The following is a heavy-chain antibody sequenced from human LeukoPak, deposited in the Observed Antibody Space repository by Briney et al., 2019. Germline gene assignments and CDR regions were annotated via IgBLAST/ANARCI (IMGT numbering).Heavy chain of an antibody. V-gene: IGHV4-61*02. D-gene: IGHD2-2*01. CDR2: IYSSGST. CDR1: GGSISSGGYS. J-gene: IGHJ5*02. CDR3: ARDYCSSTSCYLYNWYDP. Sequence: RASQTLSLTCAVSGGSISSGGYSWSWIRQPAGKGLEWIGRIYSSGSTNYNPSLKSRVTISVDTSKNQFSLKLSSVTAADTAVYYCARDYCSSTSCYLYNWYDPWGQGTLVTVSS.